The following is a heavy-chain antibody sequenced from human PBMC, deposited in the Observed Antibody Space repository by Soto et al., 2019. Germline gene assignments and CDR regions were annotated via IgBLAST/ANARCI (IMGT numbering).Heavy chain of an antibody. CDR2: IKQDGSEK. V-gene: IGHV3-7*05. CDR1: DLTCSTCG. Sequence: ELQLVESGEALFQPGGSLSLSCEGPDLTCSTCGMGWVRQPPGKGPEWVANIKQDGSEKFYLDSVKGRFTISRDNAKKSLYLQMNSLRAEDTAVYYCTREKNWGQGTLVTVSS. CDR3: TREKN. J-gene: IGHJ4*02.